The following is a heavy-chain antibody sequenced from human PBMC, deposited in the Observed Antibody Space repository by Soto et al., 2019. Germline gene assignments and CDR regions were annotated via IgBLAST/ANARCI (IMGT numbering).Heavy chain of an antibody. V-gene: IGHV1-18*01. CDR1: GYTFTSYG. CDR3: ARGIVVVPAAIRPAFDI. CDR2: ISAYNGNT. D-gene: IGHD2-2*02. J-gene: IGHJ3*02. Sequence: ASVKVSCKASGYTFTSYGISWVRQAPGQGLEWMGWISAYNGNTNYAQKLQGRVTMTTDTSTSTAHMELRSLRSDDTAVYYCARGIVVVPAAIRPAFDIWGQGTMVTVSS.